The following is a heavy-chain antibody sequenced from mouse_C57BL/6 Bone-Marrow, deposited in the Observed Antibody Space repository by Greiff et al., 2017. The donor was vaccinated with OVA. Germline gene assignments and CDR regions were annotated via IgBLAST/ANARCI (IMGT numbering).Heavy chain of an antibody. CDR1: GYTFTSSG. J-gene: IGHJ1*03. V-gene: IGHV1-81*01. Sequence: VQLKESGAELARPGASVKLSCKASGYTFTSSGISWVKQRTGQGLEWIGEIYPRSGNTYYNEKFKGKATLTADKSSSTAYMELRSLTSADSAVYVYARIYYSWYFDVWGKGTTVTVSS. D-gene: IGHD1-1*01. CDR3: ARIYYSWYFDV. CDR2: IYPRSGNT.